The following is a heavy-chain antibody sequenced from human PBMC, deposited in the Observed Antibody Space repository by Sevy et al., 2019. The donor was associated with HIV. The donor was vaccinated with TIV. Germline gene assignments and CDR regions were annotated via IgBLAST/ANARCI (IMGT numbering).Heavy chain of an antibody. J-gene: IGHJ4*02. Sequence: GGSLRLSCAASGFSLETYWMNWVRQAPGKPLEWVANIKEDDTVKYYVDSVKGRFTIFRDNGRNLVYLVMNNLRVEDTALYYCPMAIQSEGSFWGQGTLVTDSS. D-gene: IGHD1-1*01. CDR3: PMAIQSEGSF. CDR2: IKEDDTVK. V-gene: IGHV3-7*01. CDR1: GFSLETYW.